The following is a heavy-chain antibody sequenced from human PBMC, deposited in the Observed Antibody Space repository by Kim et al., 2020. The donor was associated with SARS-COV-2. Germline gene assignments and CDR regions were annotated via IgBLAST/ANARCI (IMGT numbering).Heavy chain of an antibody. CDR1: GFTFSNYL. V-gene: IGHV3-74*03. CDR3: ARAGDHDISGYYGCFYH. CDR2: IHSNGRFT. J-gene: IGHJ1*01. D-gene: IGHD3-22*01. Sequence: GGSLRLSCAASGFTFSNYLMNWVRQTPGEGLEWVSCIHSNGRFTKYVDSVKGRFTISRDNAKNTLYLQMNSLRPEDTAVYYCARAGDHDISGYYGCFYHWGQGALVTVSS.